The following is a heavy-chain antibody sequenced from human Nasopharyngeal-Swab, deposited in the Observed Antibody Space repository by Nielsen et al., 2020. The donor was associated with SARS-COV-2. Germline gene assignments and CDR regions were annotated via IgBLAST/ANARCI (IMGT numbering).Heavy chain of an antibody. CDR3: ARDRMRAIDAFDI. CDR2: IWYDGSNK. Sequence: VRQMPGKGLEWVAVIWYDGSNKYYADSVKGRFTISRDNSKNTLYLQMNSLRAEDTAVYYCARDRMRAIDAFDIWGQGTMVTVSS. V-gene: IGHV3-33*01. J-gene: IGHJ3*02. D-gene: IGHD2/OR15-2a*01.